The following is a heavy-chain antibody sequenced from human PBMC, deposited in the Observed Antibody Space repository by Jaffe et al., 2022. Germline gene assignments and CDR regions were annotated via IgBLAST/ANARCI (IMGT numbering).Heavy chain of an antibody. Sequence: QVQLQESGPGLVKPSETLSLTCAVSGYSISSGYYWGWIRQPPGKGLEWIGSIYHSGSTYYNPSLKSRVTISVDTSKNQFSLKLSSVTAADTAVYYCASVPRSGYSYYFDYWGQGTLVTVSS. CDR1: GYSISSGYY. J-gene: IGHJ4*02. V-gene: IGHV4-38-2*01. D-gene: IGHD5-18*01. CDR3: ASVPRSGYSYYFDY. CDR2: IYHSGST.